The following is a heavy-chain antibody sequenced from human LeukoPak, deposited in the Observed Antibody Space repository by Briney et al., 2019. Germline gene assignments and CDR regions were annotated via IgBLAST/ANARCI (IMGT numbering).Heavy chain of an antibody. J-gene: IGHJ2*01. V-gene: IGHV4-61*02. D-gene: IGHD5-18*01. Sequence: PSQTLSLTCTVSGGSISSGSYYLSWIRQPAGKGLEWIGRIYTSGSTNNNPSLKSRVTISVDTSKNQFSLKLSSVTAADTAVYYCARVVDTAMITLHWYFDLWGRGTLVTVSS. CDR2: IYTSGST. CDR1: GGSISSGSYY. CDR3: ARVVDTAMITLHWYFDL.